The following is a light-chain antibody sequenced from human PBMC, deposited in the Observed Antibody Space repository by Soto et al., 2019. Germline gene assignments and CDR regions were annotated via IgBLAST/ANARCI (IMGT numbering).Light chain of an antibody. V-gene: IGKV3-20*01. CDR3: QRYGSSLLT. Sequence: EIVLTQSPGTLSLSPGERATLSCRASQSVSSSYLAWYQQKPGQAPRLLIYGASSRATGIPDRFSGSGSGTDFTLTISRLEPEAFAVYYCQRYGSSLLTFGPGTKVDIK. CDR2: GAS. CDR1: QSVSSSY. J-gene: IGKJ3*01.